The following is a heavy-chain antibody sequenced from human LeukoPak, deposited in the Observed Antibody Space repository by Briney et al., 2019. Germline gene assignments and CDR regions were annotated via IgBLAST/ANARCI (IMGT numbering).Heavy chain of an antibody. J-gene: IGHJ4*02. CDR3: ARDNGYSYHFDY. D-gene: IGHD5-18*01. CDR1: GFTFSSYA. CDR2: ISYDGSNK. Sequence: TGGSLRLSCAASGFTFSSYAMHWVRQAPGKGLEWAAVISYDGSNKYYADSVKGRFTISRDNSKNTLYLQMNSLRAEDTAVYYCARDNGYSYHFDYWGQGTLVTVSS. V-gene: IGHV3-30*04.